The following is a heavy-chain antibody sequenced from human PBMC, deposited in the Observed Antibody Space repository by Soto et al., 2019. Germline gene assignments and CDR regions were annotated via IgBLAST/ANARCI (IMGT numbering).Heavy chain of an antibody. CDR1: GGTFSSYA. V-gene: IGHV1-69*13. J-gene: IGHJ6*02. D-gene: IGHD3-3*01. Sequence: SVKVSCKASGGTFSSYAISWVRQAPGQGLEWMGGIIPIFGTANYAQKCQGRVTITADESTSTAYMELSSLRSEDTAVYYCARDTYRNDFWSGYRLGYYYYGMDVWGQGTTVTVSS. CDR2: IIPIFGTA. CDR3: ARDTYRNDFWSGYRLGYYYYGMDV.